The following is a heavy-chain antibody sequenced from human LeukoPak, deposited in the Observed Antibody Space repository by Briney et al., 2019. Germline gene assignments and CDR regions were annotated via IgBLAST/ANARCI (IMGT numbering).Heavy chain of an antibody. CDR1: GFTFSNAW. CDR3: TTEARYSYGPHFDY. Sequence: GGSLRLSCAASGFTFSNAWMSWVRQAPGKGLEWVGRIKSKTDGGTTDYAAPVKGRFTISRGDSKNTLYLQMNSLKTEDTAVYYCTTEARYSYGPHFDYWGQGTLVTVSS. J-gene: IGHJ4*02. D-gene: IGHD5-18*01. V-gene: IGHV3-15*01. CDR2: IKSKTDGGTT.